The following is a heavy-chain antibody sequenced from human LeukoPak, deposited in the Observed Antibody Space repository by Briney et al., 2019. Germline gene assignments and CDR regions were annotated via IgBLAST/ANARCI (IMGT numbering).Heavy chain of an antibody. CDR3: ARYYYDSSGFFDY. CDR2: ISSSSSYI. J-gene: IGHJ4*02. D-gene: IGHD3-22*01. V-gene: IGHV3-21*01. Sequence: GGSLRLSCAASGFTFSSYSMNWVRQAPGKGLEWVSSISSSSSYIYYADSGKGRFTIYRDNAKNSLYLQMNSLRAEDTAVYYCARYYYDSSGFFDYWGQGTLVTVSS. CDR1: GFTFSSYS.